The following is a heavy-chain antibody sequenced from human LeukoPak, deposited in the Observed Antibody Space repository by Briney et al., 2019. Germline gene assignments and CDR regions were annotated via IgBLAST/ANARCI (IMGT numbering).Heavy chain of an antibody. V-gene: IGHV4-31*03. CDR1: GGSISSGGYY. Sequence: SETLSLTCTVSGGSISSGGYYWSWIRQHPGKGLEWIGYIYYSGSTYYNPSLKSRVTISVDTSKNQFSLKLSSVTAADTAVYYCASAPGVRGRPRYYFDYWGQGTLVTVSS. CDR2: IYYSGST. D-gene: IGHD3-10*01. CDR3: ASAPGVRGRPRYYFDY. J-gene: IGHJ4*02.